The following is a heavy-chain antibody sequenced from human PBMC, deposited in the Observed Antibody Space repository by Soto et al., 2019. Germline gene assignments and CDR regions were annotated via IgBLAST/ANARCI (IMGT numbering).Heavy chain of an antibody. V-gene: IGHV3-23*01. Sequence: EVQLLESGGGLVQPGGSLRLSCAASGFTFSSYAMSWVRQAPGKGLEWVSAISGSGGSTYYADSVKGRFTISRDNPKNTLYLQMTRLRAQDTAVYYCAKVSPPFARATYAQYFQLWGQGTLVTVSS. D-gene: IGHD1-26*01. CDR1: GFTFSSYA. CDR3: AKVSPPFARATYAQYFQL. J-gene: IGHJ1*01. CDR2: ISGSGGST.